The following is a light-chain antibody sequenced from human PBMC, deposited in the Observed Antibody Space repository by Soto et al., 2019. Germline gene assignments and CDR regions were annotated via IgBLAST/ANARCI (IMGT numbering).Light chain of an antibody. V-gene: IGKV1-33*01. CDR1: RAMTNY. J-gene: IGKJ4*01. CDR3: QQYDVLPPT. CDR2: GGS. Sequence: DIQMTQSPSSLSASVGDRVTITCQASRAMTNYLNWYQQRPGKAPKLLIYGGSTLETRVPSRFSGRGSATVFTLTISSLQPEDVGTYYCQQYDVLPPTFGGGTKVDIK.